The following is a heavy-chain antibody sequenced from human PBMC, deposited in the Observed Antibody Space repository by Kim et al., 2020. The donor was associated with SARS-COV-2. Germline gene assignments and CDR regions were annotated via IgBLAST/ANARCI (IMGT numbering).Heavy chain of an antibody. D-gene: IGHD3-16*01. CDR3: ASPGGTPITHHYFDH. CDR1: GASVSSSRSS. V-gene: IGHV4-39*01. Sequence: SETLSLTCTVSGASVSSSRSSWGWIRQPPGKGPEWIATIYYSGHTYFNPSLKGRVSMSVDSSKNQFSLKMTSGTAADTALYYVASPGGTPITHHYFDHWG. CDR2: IYYSGHT. J-gene: IGHJ4*01.